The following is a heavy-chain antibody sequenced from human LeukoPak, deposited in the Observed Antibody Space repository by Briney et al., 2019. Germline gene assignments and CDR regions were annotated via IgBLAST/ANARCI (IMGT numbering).Heavy chain of an antibody. CDR1: GGSISSSSYY. D-gene: IGHD6-19*01. Sequence: SETLSLTCTVSGGSISSSSYYWGWIGQPPGKGLEWIGSIYYSGSTYYNPSLKSRVTTSVDTSKNQFSLKLSSVTAADTAVYYCARPTGYSSGWYYFDYWGQGTLVTVSS. J-gene: IGHJ4*02. V-gene: IGHV4-39*01. CDR2: IYYSGST. CDR3: ARPTGYSSGWYYFDY.